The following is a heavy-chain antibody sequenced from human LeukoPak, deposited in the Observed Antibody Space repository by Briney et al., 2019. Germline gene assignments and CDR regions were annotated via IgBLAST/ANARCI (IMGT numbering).Heavy chain of an antibody. CDR2: ISSSGSTI. Sequence: GGSLRLSCAASGFTFSSYEMNWVRQAPGKGLEWVSYISSSGSTIYYADSVKGRFTISRDNSKNTLYLEMNSLRAEDMAMYYCARDKAVAGLDAFDIWGQGTMVIVSS. CDR1: GFTFSSYE. V-gene: IGHV3-48*03. J-gene: IGHJ3*02. D-gene: IGHD6-19*01. CDR3: ARDKAVAGLDAFDI.